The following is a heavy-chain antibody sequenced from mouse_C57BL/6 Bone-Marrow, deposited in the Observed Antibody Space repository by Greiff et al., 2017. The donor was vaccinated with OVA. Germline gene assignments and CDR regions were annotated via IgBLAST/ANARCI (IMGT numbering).Heavy chain of an antibody. CDR1: GYAFSSSW. CDR2: IYPGDGDT. Sequence: VKLQESGPELVKPGASVKISCKASGYAFSSSWMNWVKQRPGKGLEWIGRIYPGDGDTNYNGKFKGKATLTADKSSSTAYMQLSSLTSEDSAVYFCARYYGKGRDYFDDWGQGTTLTVAS. V-gene: IGHV1-82*01. CDR3: ARYYGKGRDYFDD. J-gene: IGHJ2*01. D-gene: IGHD2-1*01.